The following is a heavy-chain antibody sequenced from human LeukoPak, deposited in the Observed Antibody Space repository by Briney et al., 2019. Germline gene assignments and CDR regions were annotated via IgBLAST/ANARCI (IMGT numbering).Heavy chain of an antibody. Sequence: GGSLRLSCAASGFTFSSYGMHWVRQAPGKGLEWVAVISYDGSNKYYADSVKGRFTISRDNSKNTLYLQMNSLRAEDTAVYYCAKSRPLGVVVPPATPAALDYWGQGTLVTVSS. J-gene: IGHJ4*02. D-gene: IGHD2-2*02. CDR3: AKSRPLGVVVPPATPAALDY. CDR1: GFTFSSYG. V-gene: IGHV3-30*18. CDR2: ISYDGSNK.